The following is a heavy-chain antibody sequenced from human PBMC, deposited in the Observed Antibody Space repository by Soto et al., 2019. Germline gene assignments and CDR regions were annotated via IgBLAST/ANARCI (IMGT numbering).Heavy chain of an antibody. CDR2: INHSGST. CDR3: ARGLRGEYSGYDGGYYFDY. V-gene: IGHV4-34*01. D-gene: IGHD5-12*01. CDR1: GGSFSGYY. Sequence: SETLSLTCAVYGGSFSGYYWSWIRQPPGKGLEWIGEINHSGSTNYNPSLKSRVTISVDTSKNQFSLKLSSVTAADTAVYYCARGLRGEYSGYDGGYYFDYWGQGTLVTVSS. J-gene: IGHJ4*02.